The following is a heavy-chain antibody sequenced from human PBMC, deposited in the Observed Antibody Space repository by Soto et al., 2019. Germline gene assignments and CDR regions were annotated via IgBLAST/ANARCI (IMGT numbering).Heavy chain of an antibody. CDR2: IYPGDSDT. V-gene: IGHV5-51*01. CDR1: GYIFTSYW. Sequence: PGESLKPPCNGSGYIFTSYWIGLVRQRPGKGLEWMGIIYPGDSDTRYSPSFQGQVTITADKSISTAYLQWSSLKASDTAMYYCARQEQLVPFDYWGQGTLVTVSS. J-gene: IGHJ4*02. D-gene: IGHD6-6*01. CDR3: ARQEQLVPFDY.